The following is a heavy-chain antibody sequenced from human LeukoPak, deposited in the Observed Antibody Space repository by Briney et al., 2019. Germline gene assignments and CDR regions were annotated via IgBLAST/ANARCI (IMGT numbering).Heavy chain of an antibody. CDR2: ISSSGSTI. J-gene: IGHJ4*02. V-gene: IGHV3-11*01. CDR3: AKVSSNYYGSGSYQTLDY. Sequence: GKSLRLSCAASGFTFSDYYMSWIRQAPGKGLEWVSYISSSGSTIYYADSVKGRFTISRDNSKNTLDLQMNSLRAEDTAVYYCAKVSSNYYGSGSYQTLDYWGQGTLVTVSS. CDR1: GFTFSDYY. D-gene: IGHD3-10*01.